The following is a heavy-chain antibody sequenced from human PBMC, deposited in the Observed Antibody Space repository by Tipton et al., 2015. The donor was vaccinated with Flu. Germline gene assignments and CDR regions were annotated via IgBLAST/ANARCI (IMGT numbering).Heavy chain of an antibody. CDR3: ARGVYGDDGAFDI. CDR2: IYYSGST. D-gene: IGHD4-17*01. V-gene: IGHV4-59*08. J-gene: IGHJ3*02. CDR1: GGSISGYY. Sequence: TLSLTCTVSGGSISGYYWSWIRQPPGKGLEWVGYIYYSGSTNYNPSLKSRVTISVDTSKNQFSLKLSSVTAADTAVYYCARGVYGDDGAFDIWGRGTVVSVSS.